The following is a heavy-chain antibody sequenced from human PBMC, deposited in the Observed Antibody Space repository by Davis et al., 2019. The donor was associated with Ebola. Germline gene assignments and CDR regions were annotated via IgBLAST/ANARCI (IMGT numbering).Heavy chain of an antibody. D-gene: IGHD6-13*01. J-gene: IGHJ4*02. Sequence: GESLKISCKGSGYSFTNYWLGWVRQMPGKGLEWMGLIYPGNSDTRYSPSFQGQVTISADKSINTAYLQWSSLKASDTAMYYCAITARPRSSAATLDYWGQGTLVTVSS. CDR2: IYPGNSDT. CDR3: AITARPRSSAATLDY. V-gene: IGHV5-51*01. CDR1: GYSFTNYW.